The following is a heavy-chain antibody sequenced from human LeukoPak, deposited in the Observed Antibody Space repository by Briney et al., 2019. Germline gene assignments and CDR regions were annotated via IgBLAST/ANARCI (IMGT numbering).Heavy chain of an antibody. D-gene: IGHD3-10*01. CDR2: IHPRRCDT. CDR1: GYSFTAFY. J-gene: IGHJ4*02. V-gene: IGHV1-2*02. Sequence: ASVKVSFKPSGYSFTAFYIHWVRQPPGQGLEWMGWIHPRRCDTNYAQKFQGRVTMTRDTSTSTAYLDLSSLRSDDTAVYYCARDGDYGTGSYYRGCIDSWGEGTPVTVSP. CDR3: ARDGDYGTGSYYRGCIDS.